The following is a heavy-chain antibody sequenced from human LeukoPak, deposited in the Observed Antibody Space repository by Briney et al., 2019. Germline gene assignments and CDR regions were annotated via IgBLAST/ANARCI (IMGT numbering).Heavy chain of an antibody. CDR2: ICHSGRT. Sequence: PSETLSLTCTVSGYSISSGYYWGWIRQPPGKGLEWIGSICHSGRTFYNPSLKSRVTISVDTSKNQFSLKLSSVTAADTAVYYCARSRRYYGSGSYRPDAFDIWGQGTMVTVSS. J-gene: IGHJ3*02. D-gene: IGHD3-10*01. CDR1: GYSISSGYY. V-gene: IGHV4-38-2*02. CDR3: ARSRRYYGSGSYRPDAFDI.